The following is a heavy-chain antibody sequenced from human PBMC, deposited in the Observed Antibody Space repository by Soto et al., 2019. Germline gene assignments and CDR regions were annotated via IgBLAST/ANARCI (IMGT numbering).Heavy chain of an antibody. CDR2: IYNDGNA. V-gene: IGHV4-61*08. CDR1: GGSISSGGYS. CDR3: PRDDSARPASY. D-gene: IGHD2-21*02. Sequence: SETLSLTCAVSGGSISSGGYSWRWIRQPPGKGLEWIGYIYNDGNANYNPPLKSRVTISVDTSKNQISLKLSSVTAADTAVYYCPRDDSARPASYWGQGTLVTVS. J-gene: IGHJ4*02.